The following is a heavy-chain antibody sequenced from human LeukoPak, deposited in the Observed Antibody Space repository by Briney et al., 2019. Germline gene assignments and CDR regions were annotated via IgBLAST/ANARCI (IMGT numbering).Heavy chain of an antibody. Sequence: SETLSLTCAVYGGSFSGYYWSWIRQPPGKGLEWIGEINHSGSTNYNPSLKSRVTISVDTSKNQFSLKLSSVTAADTAVYYCARGGRKFKLVVTAAVNAFDIWGQGTMVTVSS. CDR2: INHSGST. CDR3: ARGGRKFKLVVTAAVNAFDI. D-gene: IGHD2-2*01. V-gene: IGHV4-34*01. CDR1: GGSFSGYY. J-gene: IGHJ3*02.